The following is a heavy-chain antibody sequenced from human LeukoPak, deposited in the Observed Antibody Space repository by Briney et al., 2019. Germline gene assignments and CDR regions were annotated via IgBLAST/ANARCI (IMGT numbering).Heavy chain of an antibody. J-gene: IGHJ4*02. V-gene: IGHV3-30*02. CDR1: GFTFSTYG. CDR3: ARVGGYGDYDDY. D-gene: IGHD4-17*01. Sequence: GGSLRLSCAASGFTFSTYGMHWVRQAPGKGLDWVAFIRYDGSNKYYADSVKGRFTISRDNSKNTLYLQMNSLRAEDTAVYYCARVGGYGDYDDYWGQGTLVTVSS. CDR2: IRYDGSNK.